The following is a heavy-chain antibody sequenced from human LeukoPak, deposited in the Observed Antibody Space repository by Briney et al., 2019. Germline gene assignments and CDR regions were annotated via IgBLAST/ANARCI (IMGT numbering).Heavy chain of an antibody. CDR2: INANSGGT. V-gene: IGHV1-2*02. CDR1: GYTFTGYY. CDR3: ARDGHGGNSFDF. D-gene: IGHD4-23*01. Sequence: ASVKVSCKASGYTFTGYYMHWVRQAPGQGVEWMGWINANSGGTDYAQKFQDRVTMTRDTSTSTAYMELSRLTSDDTAVYYCARDGHGGNSFDFWGQGTLVTVSA. J-gene: IGHJ4*02.